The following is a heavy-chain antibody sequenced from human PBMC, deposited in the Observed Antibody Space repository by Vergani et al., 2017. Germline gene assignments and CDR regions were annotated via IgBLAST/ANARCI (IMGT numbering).Heavy chain of an antibody. CDR1: GFTFSSYA. CDR3: ATERPQAAGKNYYCFGMDV. J-gene: IGHJ6*02. V-gene: IGHV3-23*01. Sequence: EVQLLESGGGLVQPGGSLRLSCAASGFTFSSYAMSWVRQAPGQGLEWGSAISGSGGSTYYADSVKGRFTISRDNSKNTLYLQMNSRRAEDTAVYYCATERPQAAGKNYYCFGMDVWGQGTTVTVSS. CDR2: ISGSGGST. D-gene: IGHD6-13*01.